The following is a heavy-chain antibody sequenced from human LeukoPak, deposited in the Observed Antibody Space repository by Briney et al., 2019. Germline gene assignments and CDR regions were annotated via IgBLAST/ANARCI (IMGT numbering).Heavy chain of an antibody. J-gene: IGHJ3*01. Sequence: SGTLSLTCAVSGGSISSSNWWSWVRQPPGKGLEWIGEIYHSGSTNYNPSLKSRVTISADTSKNQFSLKLGSVTAADTAVYFCARGRFGESSWGQGTMVIVSS. D-gene: IGHD3-10*01. CDR3: ARGRFGESS. CDR2: IYHSGST. CDR1: GGSISSSNW. V-gene: IGHV4-4*02.